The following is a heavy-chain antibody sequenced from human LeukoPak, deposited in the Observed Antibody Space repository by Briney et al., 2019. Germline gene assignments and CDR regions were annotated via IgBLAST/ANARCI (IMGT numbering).Heavy chain of an antibody. Sequence: PGGSLRLSCAASGFTFSSYAMHWVRQAPGKGLEWVAVISYDGSNKYYADSVKGRFTISRDNSKNTLYLQMNSLRAEDTAVYYCAKDGTLRDGYNFFDYWGQGTLVTVSS. V-gene: IGHV3-30*04. D-gene: IGHD5-24*01. CDR2: ISYDGSNK. CDR1: GFTFSSYA. CDR3: AKDGTLRDGYNFFDY. J-gene: IGHJ4*02.